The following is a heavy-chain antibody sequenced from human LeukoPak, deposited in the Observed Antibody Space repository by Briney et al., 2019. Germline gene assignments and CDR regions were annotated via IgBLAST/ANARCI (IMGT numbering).Heavy chain of an antibody. D-gene: IGHD2-15*01. Sequence: HPGGSLRLSCAASGFIFSSYAMSWVRQAPGKGLEWVSTISGSGGSTYYADSVKGRFTISRDNSKNTLYLQMNSLRAEDTAVYYCAKIAAGDLYCSGGSCSYYYMDVWGKGTTVTVSS. J-gene: IGHJ6*03. CDR2: ISGSGGST. CDR1: GFIFSSYA. CDR3: AKIAAGDLYCSGGSCSYYYMDV. V-gene: IGHV3-23*01.